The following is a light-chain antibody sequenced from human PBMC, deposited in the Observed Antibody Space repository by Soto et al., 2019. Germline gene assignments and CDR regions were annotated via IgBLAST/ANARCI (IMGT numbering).Light chain of an antibody. CDR3: QQYNTFWT. J-gene: IGKJ1*01. CDR1: QSISSW. CDR2: KAS. V-gene: IGKV1-5*03. Sequence: DLELTQSPSTLSASVGERVTITCRASQSISSWLAWYQQKPGKAPNLLIYKASSLDSGVPSRFSGSRSGTEFTLTISCLQPDDSATYYCQQYNTFWTFGQGTKAAIK.